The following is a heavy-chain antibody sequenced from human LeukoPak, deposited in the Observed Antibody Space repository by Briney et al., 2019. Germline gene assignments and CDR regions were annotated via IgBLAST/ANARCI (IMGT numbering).Heavy chain of an antibody. CDR3: VKDSVRGYSGYGNDGFEI. J-gene: IGHJ3*02. Sequence: GGSLRLSCAASGFTFSTYPISWVRQAPGKGLEWVSAISGGGSNTYYADSVKGRFTISRDNSKDTLYLQMNSLRAEDTAVYYCVKDSVRGYSGYGNDGFEIWGQGTMVTISS. V-gene: IGHV3-23*01. D-gene: IGHD5-12*01. CDR2: ISGGGSNT. CDR1: GFTFSTYP.